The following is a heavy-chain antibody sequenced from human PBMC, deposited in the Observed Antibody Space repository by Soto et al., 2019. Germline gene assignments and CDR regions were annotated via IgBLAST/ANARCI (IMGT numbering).Heavy chain of an antibody. V-gene: IGHV4-39*01. J-gene: IGHJ4*02. CDR3: ARHPGDGSGSYPLDY. CDR1: GGSISSSSYY. Sequence: SETLSLTCTVSGGSISSSSYYWGWIRQPPGKGLEWIGSIYYSGSTYYNPSLKSRVTISVDTSKNQFSLKLSSVTAADTAVYYCARHPGDGSGSYPLDYWGQGTLVTVSS. D-gene: IGHD3-10*01. CDR2: IYYSGST.